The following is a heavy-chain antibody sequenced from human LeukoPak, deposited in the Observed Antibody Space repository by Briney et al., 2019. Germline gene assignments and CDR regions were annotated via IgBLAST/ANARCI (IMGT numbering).Heavy chain of an antibody. Sequence: GGSLRLSCAASGFTFRDYGMHWVRQAPGMGLEWVATISHDGTNKNYADSVKGRFTISRDNSKNTLYLQMSSLRTDDTAVYNCAKDWGRHFASGSSYLDNWGQGTLVTVSS. V-gene: IGHV3-30*18. D-gene: IGHD3-10*01. J-gene: IGHJ4*02. CDR3: AKDWGRHFASGSSYLDN. CDR1: GFTFRDYG. CDR2: ISHDGTNK.